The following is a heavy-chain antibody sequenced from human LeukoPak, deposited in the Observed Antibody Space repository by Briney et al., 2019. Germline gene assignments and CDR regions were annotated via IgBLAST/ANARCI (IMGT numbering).Heavy chain of an antibody. Sequence: ASVKVSCKASGYTFTSYGISWGRQAPGQGLEWMGRISAYNGNTKYAQKLQGRVTMTTDTSTSAAYMELRSLRSDDTAVYYCAREGGYSGYVINWFDPWGQGTLVTVSS. CDR2: ISAYNGNT. D-gene: IGHD5-12*01. CDR1: GYTFTSYG. CDR3: AREGGYSGYVINWFDP. V-gene: IGHV1-18*04. J-gene: IGHJ5*02.